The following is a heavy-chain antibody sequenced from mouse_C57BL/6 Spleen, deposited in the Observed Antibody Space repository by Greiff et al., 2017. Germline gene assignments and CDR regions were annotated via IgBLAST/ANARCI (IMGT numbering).Heavy chain of an antibody. CDR3: ARGDDYERGPFDY. CDR1: GYTFTSYW. V-gene: IGHV1-69*01. D-gene: IGHD2-4*01. CDR2: IDPSDSYT. Sequence: QVQLQQPGAELVMPGASVKLSCKASGYTFTSYWMHWVKQRPGQGLEWIGEIDPSDSYTNYNQKFKGKSTLTVDKSSSTAYMQLSSLTSEDSAVYYCARGDDYERGPFDYWGQGTTLTVSS. J-gene: IGHJ2*01.